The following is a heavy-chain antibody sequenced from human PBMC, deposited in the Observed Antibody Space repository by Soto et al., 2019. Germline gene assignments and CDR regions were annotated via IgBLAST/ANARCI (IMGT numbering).Heavy chain of an antibody. CDR2: ISGSGGST. CDR1: GFTFSSYA. D-gene: IGHD6-13*01. J-gene: IGHJ4*02. V-gene: IGHV3-23*01. Sequence: GGSLRLSCAASGFTFSSYAMSWVRQAPGKGLEWVSAISGSGGSTYYADSVKGRFTISRDNSKNTLYLQMNSLRAEDTAVYYCAKDRRRQQLALDALSYYFDYWGQGTLVTVSS. CDR3: AKDRRRQQLALDALSYYFDY.